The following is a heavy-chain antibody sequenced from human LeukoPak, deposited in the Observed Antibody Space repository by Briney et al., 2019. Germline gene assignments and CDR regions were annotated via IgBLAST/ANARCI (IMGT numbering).Heavy chain of an antibody. Sequence: PSETLSLTCAVSGASISSSNWWSWVRQPPGKGLEWIGEIYHSGSTYYNPSLKSRVTISVDTSKNQFSLKLSSVTAADTAVYYCAREGSWFDPWGQGTLVTVSS. D-gene: IGHD1-26*01. V-gene: IGHV4-4*02. CDR2: IYHSGST. CDR1: GASISSSNW. J-gene: IGHJ5*02. CDR3: AREGSWFDP.